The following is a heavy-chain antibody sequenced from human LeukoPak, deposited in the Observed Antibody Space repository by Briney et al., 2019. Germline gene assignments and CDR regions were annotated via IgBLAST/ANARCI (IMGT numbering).Heavy chain of an antibody. CDR2: ISGSGGST. CDR1: GFTFSSYA. J-gene: IGHJ4*02. V-gene: IGHV3-23*01. D-gene: IGHD6-19*01. CDR3: AKQSRSSGWYPIDY. Sequence: PGGSLRLSCAASGFTFSSYAMSWARQAPGKGLEWVSAISGSGGSTCYADSVKGRFTISRDNSKNTLYLQMNSLRAEDTAVYYCAKQSRSSGWYPIDYWGQGTLVTVSS.